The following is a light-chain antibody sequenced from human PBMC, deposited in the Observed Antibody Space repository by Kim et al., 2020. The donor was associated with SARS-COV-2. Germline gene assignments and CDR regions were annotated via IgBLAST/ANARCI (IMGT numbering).Light chain of an antibody. CDR1: SSDVGGYNY. Sequence: QSALTQPASVSGSPGQSITISCTGTSSDVGGYNYVSWYLQHPGKAPKLTIYDVTKRPSGVSNRFSGSKSGNTASLTISGLQAEDEADYYCSSYTRSSTWVFSGGTQLTVL. V-gene: IGLV2-14*01. CDR2: DVT. J-gene: IGLJ3*02. CDR3: SSYTRSSTWV.